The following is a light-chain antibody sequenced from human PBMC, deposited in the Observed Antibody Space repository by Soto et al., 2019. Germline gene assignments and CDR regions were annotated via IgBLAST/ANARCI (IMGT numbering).Light chain of an antibody. CDR3: QQYGSSPRT. V-gene: IGKV3-20*01. J-gene: IGKJ2*01. CDR2: GAS. CDR1: QTVSSNY. Sequence: EIVLTQSPGTLSLSPGERATLSCRASQTVSSNYLAWYQQKPGQAPRLLIYGASSRATGIPDRFSGSGSGTDFTLPISRLEPEDFAVYYCQQYGSSPRTFGQGTKLEIK.